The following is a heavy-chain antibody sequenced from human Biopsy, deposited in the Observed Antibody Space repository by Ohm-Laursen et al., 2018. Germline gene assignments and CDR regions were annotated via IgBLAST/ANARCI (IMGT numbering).Heavy chain of an antibody. J-gene: IGHJ4*02. D-gene: IGHD3-16*01. CDR2: IKQDGSEK. Sequence: SLRLSCSASGFTFSSNWMSWVRQAPGKGLEWVANIKQDGSEKYYVDSVKGRFTTSRDNAKNSLYLQMNSLRAEDTAVYYCARDLTWGSYFDSWGQGSLVTVSS. V-gene: IGHV3-7*03. CDR3: ARDLTWGSYFDS. CDR1: GFTFSSNW.